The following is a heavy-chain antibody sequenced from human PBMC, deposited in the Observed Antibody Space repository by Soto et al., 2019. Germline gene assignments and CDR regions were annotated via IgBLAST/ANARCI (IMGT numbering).Heavy chain of an antibody. V-gene: IGHV4-59*01. CDR3: ARGGYRTLAWFDP. CDR1: GGSISNYY. J-gene: IGHJ5*02. CDR2: IYHSGTT. Sequence: SETLSLTCTVSGGSISNYYWSWIRQYPGKGLEWIANIYHSGTTNYNLSLKGRVSISIDSSKNQVSLRLKSVTAADTAVYYCARGGYRTLAWFDPWGQGTLVTVSS. D-gene: IGHD5-18*01.